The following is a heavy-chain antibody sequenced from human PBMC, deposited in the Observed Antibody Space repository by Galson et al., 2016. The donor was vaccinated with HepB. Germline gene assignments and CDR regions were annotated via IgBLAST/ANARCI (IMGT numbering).Heavy chain of an antibody. Sequence: SETLSLTCTVSAGSITSYYWSWIRQPPGKGLEWIGYIYYSGSTNYNPSLRSRVTISLDTSKNQFSLKLSSVSAADTAVYYCARGDTIYGRLQDYWGQGTLVTVSS. CDR1: AGSITSYY. CDR2: IYYSGST. D-gene: IGHD3-3*01. J-gene: IGHJ4*02. CDR3: ARGDTIYGRLQDY. V-gene: IGHV4-59*01.